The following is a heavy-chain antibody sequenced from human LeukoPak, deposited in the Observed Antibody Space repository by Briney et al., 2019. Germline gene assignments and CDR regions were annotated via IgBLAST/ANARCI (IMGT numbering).Heavy chain of an antibody. D-gene: IGHD1-26*01. CDR3: ARKGYSGSYFDY. Sequence: GGSLRLSCVASGLTFSNYAMHWVRQAPGKGLEWVAVISFDGSNEKYAESVKGRFTISRDNSKNTMYLQMNSLRAEDTAVYYCARKGYSGSYFDYWGQGTLVTVSS. J-gene: IGHJ4*02. CDR2: ISFDGSNE. V-gene: IGHV3-30-3*01. CDR1: GLTFSNYA.